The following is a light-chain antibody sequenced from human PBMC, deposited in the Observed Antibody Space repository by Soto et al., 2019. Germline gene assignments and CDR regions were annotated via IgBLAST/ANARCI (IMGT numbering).Light chain of an antibody. V-gene: IGLV2-14*03. CDR2: DVS. Sequence: QSLLTQPASVSGSPGQSINISCTGTSSDVGGYNYVSWCQHHPGKAPKLIIYDVSNRPSGVSNPFSGSKSGNTASLTISGLQPEDEADYYCSSYTTSNTRQIVFGTGTKVT. CDR1: SSDVGGYNY. CDR3: SSYTTSNTRQIV. J-gene: IGLJ1*01.